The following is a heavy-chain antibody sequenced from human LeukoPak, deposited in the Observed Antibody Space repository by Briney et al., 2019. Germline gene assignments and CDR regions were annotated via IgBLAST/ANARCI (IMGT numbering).Heavy chain of an antibody. J-gene: IGHJ5*02. CDR1: GFTXXXYG. D-gene: IGHD2-15*01. V-gene: IGHV3-23*01. CDR2: ISGTAGST. CDR3: AKSRYCSGGSCYSAFDP. Sequence: GFTXXXYGMSWVRQAPGKGLEWVSAISGTAGSTHYADSVRGRFTISRDISKSTVYLQMNSLRAEDTAVYYCAKSRYCSGGSCYSAFDPWGQGTLVTVSS.